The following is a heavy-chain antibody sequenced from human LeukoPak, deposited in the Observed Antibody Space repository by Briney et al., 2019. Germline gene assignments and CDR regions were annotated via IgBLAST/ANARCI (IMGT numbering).Heavy chain of an antibody. CDR3: ARAPVAAAGTAFDY. CDR1: GFTFSDYY. J-gene: IGHJ4*02. CDR2: ISSSGSTI. D-gene: IGHD6-13*01. Sequence: SGGSLRLSCAASGFTFSDYYMSWIRQAPGKGLEWVSYISSSGSTIYYADSVEGRFTISRDNAKNSLYLQMDSLRAEDTAVYYCARAPVAAAGTAFDYWGQGTLVTVSS. V-gene: IGHV3-11*01.